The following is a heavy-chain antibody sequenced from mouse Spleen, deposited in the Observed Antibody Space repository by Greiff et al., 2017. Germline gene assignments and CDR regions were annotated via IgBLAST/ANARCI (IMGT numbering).Heavy chain of an antibody. CDR2: ISSGGSYT. D-gene: IGHD2-4*01. J-gene: IGHJ3*01. V-gene: IGHV5-9-4*01. CDR1: GFTFSSYA. CDR3: ARDRGDYSWFAY. Sequence: EVMLVESGGGLVKPGGSLKLSCAASGFTFSSYAMSWVRQSPEKRLEWVAEISSGGSYTYYPDTVTGRFTISRDNAKNTLYLEMSSLRSEDTAMYYCARDRGDYSWFAYWGQGTLVTVSA.